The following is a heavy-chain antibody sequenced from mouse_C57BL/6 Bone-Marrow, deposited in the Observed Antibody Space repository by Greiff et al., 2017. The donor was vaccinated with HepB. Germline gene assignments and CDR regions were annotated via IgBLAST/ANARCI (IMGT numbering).Heavy chain of an antibody. CDR3: ARSNLLLRGGYFDY. J-gene: IGHJ2*01. D-gene: IGHD1-1*01. V-gene: IGHV7-3*01. CDR1: GFTFTDYY. CDR2: IRNKANGYTT. Sequence: EVQGVESGGGLVQPGGSLSLSCAASGFTFTDYYMSWVRQPPGKALEWLGFIRNKANGYTTEYSASVKGRFTISRDTSQSILYLQMNALRAEDSATYYCARSNLLLRGGYFDYWGQGTTLTVSS.